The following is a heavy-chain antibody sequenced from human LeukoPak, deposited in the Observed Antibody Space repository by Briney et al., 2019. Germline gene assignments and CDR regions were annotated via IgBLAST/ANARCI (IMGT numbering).Heavy chain of an antibody. CDR2: ISGSGGST. D-gene: IGHD3-10*01. CDR3: AKDGSGRQRGAFDY. CDR1: GFTFSSDA. J-gene: IGHJ4*02. Sequence: GGSLRLSCAVSGFTFSSDAMSWVRQAPGKGLEWVSAISGSGGSTYYEDSVKGRFTISGDESKNPLYLQMNSVRAEDTAVYYCAKDGSGRQRGAFDYWGQGTMVTVSS. V-gene: IGHV3-23*02.